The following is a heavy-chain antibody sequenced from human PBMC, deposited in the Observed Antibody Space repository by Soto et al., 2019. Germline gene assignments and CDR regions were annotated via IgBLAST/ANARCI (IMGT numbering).Heavy chain of an antibody. Sequence: SETLSLTCAVYGGSFSGYYWSWIRQPPGKGLEWIGEINHSGSTNYNPSLKSRVTISVDTSKNQFSLKLNSVTAADTAVYYCARWGGSSWPRDYFDYWGQGTLVTVSS. D-gene: IGHD6-13*01. V-gene: IGHV4-34*01. CDR3: ARWGGSSWPRDYFDY. CDR1: GGSFSGYY. CDR2: INHSGST. J-gene: IGHJ4*02.